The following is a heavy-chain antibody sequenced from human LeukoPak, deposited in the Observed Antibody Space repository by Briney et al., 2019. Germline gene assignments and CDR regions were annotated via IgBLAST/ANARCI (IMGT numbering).Heavy chain of an antibody. CDR3: AREYSSSWYYRGFYFDY. J-gene: IGHJ4*02. CDR2: IKQDGTEK. D-gene: IGHD6-13*01. Sequence: GGSLRLSCAASGFTFSSYWMTWVRQAPGKGLEWVANIKQDGTEKYYVDSVKGRFTISRDNAKNSLYLQMNSLRAEDTAVYYCAREYSSSWYYRGFYFDYWGQGTLVTASS. CDR1: GFTFSSYW. V-gene: IGHV3-7*01.